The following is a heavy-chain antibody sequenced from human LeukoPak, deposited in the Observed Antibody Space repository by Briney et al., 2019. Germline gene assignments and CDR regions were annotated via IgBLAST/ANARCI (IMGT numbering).Heavy chain of an antibody. CDR2: IYSGGST. Sequence: GGSLRLSCAASGFTVSSNYMSWVRQAPGKGLEWVSVIYSGGSTYYADSVKGRFTISRDNSKNTLYLQMNSLRAEDTAVYYCARGDTLTPFDYWGQGTLVTVSS. CDR1: GFTVSSNY. J-gene: IGHJ4*02. D-gene: IGHD3-9*01. V-gene: IGHV3-66*01. CDR3: ARGDTLTPFDY.